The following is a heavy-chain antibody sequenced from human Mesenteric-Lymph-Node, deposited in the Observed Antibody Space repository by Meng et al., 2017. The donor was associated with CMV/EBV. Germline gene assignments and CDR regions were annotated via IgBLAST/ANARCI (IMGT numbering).Heavy chain of an antibody. Sequence: GGSLRLSCAASGFIFSVYYLTWIRQAPGKGLEWVSHISSSGSAIYYADSVKGRFIVSRDNAKNSLDLLMKSLRAEDTAVYYCARVGVGVTTDAFDIWGQGTVVTVSS. CDR2: ISSSGSAI. CDR1: GFIFSVYY. CDR3: ARVGVGVTTDAFDI. J-gene: IGHJ3*02. V-gene: IGHV3-11*01. D-gene: IGHD1-26*01.